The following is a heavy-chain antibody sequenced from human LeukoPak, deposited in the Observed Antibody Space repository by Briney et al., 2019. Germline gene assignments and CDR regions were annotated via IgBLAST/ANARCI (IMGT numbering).Heavy chain of an antibody. V-gene: IGHV3-23*01. CDR1: GFTFSSYA. CDR3: AKPGYYYDSSGSFDY. CDR2: ISGSGGST. Sequence: TGGSLRLSCAASGFTFSSYAMSWVRQAPGKGLEWVSAISGSGGSTYYADSVKGRFTISRDNSKNTLYLQMNSLRAEDTAVYYCAKPGYYYDSSGSFDYWGQGTLVTASS. D-gene: IGHD3-22*01. J-gene: IGHJ4*02.